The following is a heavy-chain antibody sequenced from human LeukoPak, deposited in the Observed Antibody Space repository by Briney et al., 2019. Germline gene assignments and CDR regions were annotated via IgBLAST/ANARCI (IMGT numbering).Heavy chain of an antibody. D-gene: IGHD5-18*01. J-gene: IGHJ4*02. CDR2: ISTGSSTI. CDR3: ARQPYSYGYFDY. Sequence: PGGSLRLSCAASGFTFSSYSMIWVRQAPGKGLEWVSYISTGSSTIYYADSVKGRFTISRDNAKNSLYLQMNSLRAEDTAVYYCARQPYSYGYFDYWGQGTLVTVSS. V-gene: IGHV3-48*01. CDR1: GFTFSSYS.